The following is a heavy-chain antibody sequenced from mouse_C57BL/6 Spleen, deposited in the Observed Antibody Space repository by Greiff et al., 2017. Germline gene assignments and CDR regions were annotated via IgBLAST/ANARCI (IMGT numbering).Heavy chain of an antibody. CDR3: ASSPITTVVPYYAMDY. Sequence: QVQLQQPGAELVRPGSSVKLSCKASGYTFTSYWMHWVKQRPIQGLEWIGNIDPSDSETHYNQKFKDKATLTVDKSSSTAYMQLSSLTSEDSAVYYCASSPITTVVPYYAMDYWGQGTSVTVSS. J-gene: IGHJ4*01. CDR2: IDPSDSET. CDR1: GYTFTSYW. D-gene: IGHD1-1*01. V-gene: IGHV1-52*01.